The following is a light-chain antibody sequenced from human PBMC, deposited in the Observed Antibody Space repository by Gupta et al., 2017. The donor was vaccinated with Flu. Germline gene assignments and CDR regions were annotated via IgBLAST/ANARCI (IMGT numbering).Light chain of an antibody. CDR1: QSLLHSNGYNY. CDR2: LGS. J-gene: IGKJ5*01. Sequence: DIVMTQSPLSLSVTPGEPASISCRSSQSLLHSNGYNYLDWYLQKPGQSPQLLIYLGSNRASGVPDRFSGTESGTDFTLKISRVVAEDVGVYYCMQAQQTPTFGQGTRLEIK. CDR3: MQAQQTPT. V-gene: IGKV2-28*01.